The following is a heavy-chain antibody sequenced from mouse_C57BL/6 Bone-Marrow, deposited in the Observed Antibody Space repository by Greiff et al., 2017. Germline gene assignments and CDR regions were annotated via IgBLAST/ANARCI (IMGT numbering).Heavy chain of an antibody. D-gene: IGHD4-1*01. J-gene: IGHJ3*01. Sequence: EVQRVESGGGLVKPGGSLKLSCAASGFTFSSYAMSWVRQTPEKRLEWVATISDGGSYTYYPDNVKGRFTISRDNAKNNLYLQMSHLKSEDTAMYYCARKGNWDAWFAYWGQGTLVTVSA. CDR3: ARKGNWDAWFAY. CDR1: GFTFSSYA. CDR2: ISDGGSYT. V-gene: IGHV5-4*01.